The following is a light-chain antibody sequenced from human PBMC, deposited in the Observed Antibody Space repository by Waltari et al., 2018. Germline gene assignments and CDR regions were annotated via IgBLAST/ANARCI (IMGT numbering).Light chain of an antibody. CDR1: QSISTW. Sequence: DIQMTQSPSTLSASVGDRVTITCRASQSISTWLAWFQQKPGKAPKVLIYKASSLQSGVPLRFSGSGSGTEFTLTITSLQPDDFATYYCQYYNNYPRAFGQGTKVEIK. J-gene: IGKJ1*01. V-gene: IGKV1-5*03. CDR3: QYYNNYPRA. CDR2: KAS.